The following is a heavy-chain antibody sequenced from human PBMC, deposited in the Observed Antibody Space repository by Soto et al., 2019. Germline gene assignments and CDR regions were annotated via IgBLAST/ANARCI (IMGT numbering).Heavy chain of an antibody. V-gene: IGHV4-4*02. CDR2: LHHDGTT. J-gene: IGHJ6*02. D-gene: IGHD3-16*01. CDR1: GGPITTTTW. Sequence: QVQLQESGPGLVKPSETLSLTCAVSGGPITTTTWWAWVRLPPGKGLEWIGELHHDGTTNYNPSPESRLTISLDKSNNPVSLNLTSVTAAATAISYCATQTISCPWGVWGRGTTVTVSS. CDR3: ATQTISCPWGV.